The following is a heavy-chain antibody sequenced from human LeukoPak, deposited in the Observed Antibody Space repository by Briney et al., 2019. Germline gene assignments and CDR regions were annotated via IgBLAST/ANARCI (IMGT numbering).Heavy chain of an antibody. CDR2: SSGSGGST. CDR1: GFTFSSYA. V-gene: IGHV3-23*01. CDR3: AKGPAFYYDSSGSYFDF. Sequence: PGVSLRLSCAASGFTFSSYAMSWVRQAPGKGLEWVSASSGSGGSTYYADSVKGRSTISRDNSKNTLYLQMNSLRAEDTAVYYCAKGPAFYYDSSGSYFDFWGQGTLATVYS. J-gene: IGHJ4*02. D-gene: IGHD3-22*01.